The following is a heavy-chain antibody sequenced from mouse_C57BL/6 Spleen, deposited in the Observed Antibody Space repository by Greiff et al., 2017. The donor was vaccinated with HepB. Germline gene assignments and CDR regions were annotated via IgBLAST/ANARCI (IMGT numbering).Heavy chain of an antibody. CDR1: GFTFSSYA. J-gene: IGHJ1*03. CDR2: ISSGGDYI. D-gene: IGHD2-2*01. CDR3: TRVGLPSYWYFDV. Sequence: EVKLKESGEGLVKPGGSLKLSCAASGFTFSSYAMSWVRQTPEKRLEWVAYISSGGDYIYYADTVKGRFTISRDNARNTLYLQMSSLKSEDTAMYYCTRVGLPSYWYFDVWGTGTTVTVSS. V-gene: IGHV5-9-1*02.